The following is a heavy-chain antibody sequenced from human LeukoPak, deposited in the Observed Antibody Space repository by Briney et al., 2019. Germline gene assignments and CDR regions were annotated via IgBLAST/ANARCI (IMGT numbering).Heavy chain of an antibody. CDR3: AREDVFYYYMDV. V-gene: IGHV4-61*01. Sequence: SETLSLTCTVSGGSVSSGSDYWSWIRQPPGQGLEWIGHIFYSGSTNYNPSLKSRVTISVDTSENQFSLKLSSVTAADTAVYYCAREDVFYYYMDVWGKGTTVTVSS. J-gene: IGHJ6*03. CDR1: GGSVSSGSDY. CDR2: IFYSGST. D-gene: IGHD5/OR15-5a*01.